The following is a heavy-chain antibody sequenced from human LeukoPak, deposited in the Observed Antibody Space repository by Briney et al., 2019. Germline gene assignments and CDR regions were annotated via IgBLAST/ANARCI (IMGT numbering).Heavy chain of an antibody. CDR3: AKHPNSSGWFSGYFDY. J-gene: IGHJ4*02. D-gene: IGHD6-19*01. Sequence: SETLSLTCTVSGGSISSGDYYWSWIRQPPGKGLEWIGYIYYSGSTYYNPSLKSRVTISVDTSKNQFSLKLSSVTAADTAVYYCAKHPNSSGWFSGYFDYWGQGTLVTVSS. CDR2: IYYSGST. CDR1: GGSISSGDYY. V-gene: IGHV4-30-4*01.